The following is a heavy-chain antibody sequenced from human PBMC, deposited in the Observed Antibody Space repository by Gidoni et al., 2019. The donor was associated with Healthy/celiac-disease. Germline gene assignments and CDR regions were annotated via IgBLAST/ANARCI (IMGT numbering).Heavy chain of an antibody. J-gene: IGHJ6*02. V-gene: IGHV3-48*03. CDR2: ISSSGSTI. Sequence: EVQLVESGGGLVQPGGSLRLSCAASGITFSSYEMNWVRQAPGKGLEWVSYISSSGSTIYYADSVKGRFTISRDNAKNSLYLQMNSLRAEDTAVYYCAREGGDPDYYYYGMDVWGQGTTVTVSS. CDR3: AREGGDPDYYYYGMDV. D-gene: IGHD2-21*02. CDR1: GITFSSYE.